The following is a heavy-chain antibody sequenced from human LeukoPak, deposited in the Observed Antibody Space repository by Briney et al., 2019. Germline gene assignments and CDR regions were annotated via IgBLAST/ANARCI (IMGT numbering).Heavy chain of an antibody. CDR1: GYTFTNYY. Sequence: GASVKVSCKASGYTFTNYYIHWVRQAPGQGLECMGIINPSGGSTSYAQKFQGRVTMTRDMSTSTAYMELSSLRSEDTAVYYCARPYTAMVPHYYYMDVWGKGTTVTVSS. CDR2: INPSGGST. D-gene: IGHD5-18*01. V-gene: IGHV1-46*01. CDR3: ARPYTAMVPHYYYMDV. J-gene: IGHJ6*03.